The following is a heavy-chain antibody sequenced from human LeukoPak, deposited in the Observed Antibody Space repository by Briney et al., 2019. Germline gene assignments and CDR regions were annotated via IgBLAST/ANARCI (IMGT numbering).Heavy chain of an antibody. CDR1: GFTFSSYG. Sequence: PGGSLRLSCAASGFTFSSYGMTWVRQAPGKGLEWVSYISSSSSTIYYADSVKGRFTISRDNAKNSLYLQMNSLRAEDTAVYYCARDSAAFRYPDNYYCYYGMDVWGQGTTVTVSS. V-gene: IGHV3-48*01. CDR3: ARDSAAFRYPDNYYCYYGMDV. J-gene: IGHJ6*02. D-gene: IGHD3-16*02. CDR2: ISSSSSTI.